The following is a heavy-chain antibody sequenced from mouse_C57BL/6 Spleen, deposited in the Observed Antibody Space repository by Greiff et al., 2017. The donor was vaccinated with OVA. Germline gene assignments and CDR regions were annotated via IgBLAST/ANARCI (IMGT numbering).Heavy chain of an antibody. CDR1: GFNIKDYY. CDR2: IDPEDGET. D-gene: IGHD2-3*01. J-gene: IGHJ3*01. Sequence: VQLQQSGAELVKPGASVTLSCTASGFNIKDYYMHWVKQRTEQGLEWIGRIDPEDGETKYAPKFQGKATITADTSSNTAYLQLSSLTSEDTAVYYCARDDGYYGGFAYWGQGTLVTVSA. CDR3: ARDDGYYGGFAY. V-gene: IGHV14-2*01.